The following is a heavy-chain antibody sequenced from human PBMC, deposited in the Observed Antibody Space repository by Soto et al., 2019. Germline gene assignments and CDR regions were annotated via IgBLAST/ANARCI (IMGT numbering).Heavy chain of an antibody. CDR2: VYHTGDT. CDR3: AREIVTAGGNNYFDP. Sequence: LTCGVSGGTVASSHWWSWVRQSPGGGLEWIGNVYHTGDTNFNPSLQSRVTISVDKSNNQFSLRLNSLTAADTAVYFCAREIVTAGGNNYFDPWGPGTLVTVSS. CDR1: GGTVASSHW. D-gene: IGHD2-21*02. J-gene: IGHJ5*02. V-gene: IGHV4-4*01.